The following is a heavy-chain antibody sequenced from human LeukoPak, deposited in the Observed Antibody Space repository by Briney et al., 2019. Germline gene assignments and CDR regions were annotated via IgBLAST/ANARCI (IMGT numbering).Heavy chain of an antibody. Sequence: ASVKVSCKASGGTFRTFAISWVRQAPGQGLEWVGWINTNTGIPSYVQGFAGRFVFSLDISVNTAYLQINGLKAEDTAVYYCASFVAGATGTYYFDYWGQGTLVTVSS. CDR3: ASFVAGATGTYYFDY. V-gene: IGHV7-4-1*02. J-gene: IGHJ4*02. CDR2: INTNTGIP. D-gene: IGHD1-26*01. CDR1: GGTFRTFA.